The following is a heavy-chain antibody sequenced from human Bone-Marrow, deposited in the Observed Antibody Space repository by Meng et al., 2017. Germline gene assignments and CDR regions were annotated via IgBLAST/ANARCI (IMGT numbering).Heavy chain of an antibody. CDR3: ARGPTTMSHDFDY. CDR1: GGACSDYY. V-gene: IGHV4-34*01. CDR2: NNHSGST. J-gene: IGHJ4*02. Sequence: NPSVTWTVTCVASGGACSDYYWSWLHQRKGKGLVWIVENNHSGSTNHNLSLGVRVSISAYKTQYNLSLKLISVTAADSDECYCARGPTTMSHDFDYWGQGTLVTVFS. D-gene: IGHD4-11*01.